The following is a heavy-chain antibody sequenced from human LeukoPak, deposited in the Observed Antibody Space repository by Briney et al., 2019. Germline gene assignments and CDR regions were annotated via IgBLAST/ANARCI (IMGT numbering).Heavy chain of an antibody. CDR1: GGSISSGGYY. D-gene: IGHD6-13*01. V-gene: IGHV4-31*03. CDR3: ARGRLYSSLDY. J-gene: IGHJ4*02. Sequence: SETLSLTCNVSGGSISSGGYYWSWIRQHPGKGLEWIGYIYYSGSTYYNPSLKSRVTISVDTSKNQFSLKLSSVTAADTAVYYCARGRLYSSLDYWGQGTLVTVSS. CDR2: IYYSGST.